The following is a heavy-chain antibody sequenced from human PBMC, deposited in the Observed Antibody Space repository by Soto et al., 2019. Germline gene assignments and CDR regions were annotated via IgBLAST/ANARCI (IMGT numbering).Heavy chain of an antibody. D-gene: IGHD6-13*01. CDR2: IIPIFGTA. J-gene: IGHJ5*02. CDR1: GGTFSSYA. CDR3: ASGPPAAAGTFDWFDP. Sequence: QVQLVQSGAEVKKPGSSVKVSCKASGGTFSSYAISWVRQAPGQGLEWMGGIIPIFGTANYAQKFQGRVTITADESTSTAYMELSSLRSEDTAVYYCASGPPAAAGTFDWFDPWGQGTLVTVSS. V-gene: IGHV1-69*01.